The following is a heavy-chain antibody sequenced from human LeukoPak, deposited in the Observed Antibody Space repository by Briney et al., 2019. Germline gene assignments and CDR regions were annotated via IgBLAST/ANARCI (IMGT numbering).Heavy chain of an antibody. CDR1: GFTFSSYG. Sequence: PGGSLRLSCSASGFTFSSYGMHWVRQAPGKGLEYLSAISPNGGNTYYADSVKGRYTISRDNSKNTLYLQMNSLRAEDTAVYYCAREYGGYDFGYWGQGTLVTVSS. J-gene: IGHJ4*02. CDR2: ISPNGGNT. D-gene: IGHD5-12*01. CDR3: AREYGGYDFGY. V-gene: IGHV3-64*04.